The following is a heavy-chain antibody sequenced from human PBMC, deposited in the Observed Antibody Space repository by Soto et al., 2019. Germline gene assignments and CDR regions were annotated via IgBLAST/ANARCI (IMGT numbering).Heavy chain of an antibody. V-gene: IGHV3-33*08. Sequence: QVQLVESGGGVVQPGRSLRLSCVVSGFTFSTYAMHWVRQAPGKGLEWVAVIWYDGSNKYYADSVKGRFTISRDNSKNTQYLQMNSLRAEDTAVYYCARSSYGNHYYGMDVWGQGTTVTVSS. CDR3: ARSSYGNHYYGMDV. D-gene: IGHD5-18*01. J-gene: IGHJ6*02. CDR1: GFTFSTYA. CDR2: IWYDGSNK.